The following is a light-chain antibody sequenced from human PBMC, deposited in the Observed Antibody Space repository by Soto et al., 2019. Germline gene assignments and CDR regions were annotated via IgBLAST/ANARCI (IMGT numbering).Light chain of an antibody. CDR1: QTLSNSF. Sequence: TLSQSSLCASVGDSVDLSCRASQTLSNSFIAWYQQKPGQAPRLLIYDTSSRATGVPDRYSASWSGTDFTRTISWLGPEDIAVVFFQQYGTSDIIFVLGTQLDIK. CDR3: QQYGTSDII. CDR2: DTS. J-gene: IGKJ5*01. V-gene: IGKV3-20*01.